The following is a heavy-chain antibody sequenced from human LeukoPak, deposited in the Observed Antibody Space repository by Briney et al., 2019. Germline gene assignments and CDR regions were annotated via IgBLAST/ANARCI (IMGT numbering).Heavy chain of an antibody. CDR1: GFSLSTRGVG. J-gene: IGHJ1*01. CDR2: IYWDDDK. Sequence: ESGPTLVKPTQTLTLTCTFSGFSLSTRGVGVGWIRQPPGKALEWLALIYWDDDKRYSPSLKSRLTITKDTSKNQVVLTMTNMDPVDTATYYCAHSRMAAAGTGYFQHWGQGTLVTVSS. V-gene: IGHV2-5*02. CDR3: AHSRMAAAGTGYFQH. D-gene: IGHD6-13*01.